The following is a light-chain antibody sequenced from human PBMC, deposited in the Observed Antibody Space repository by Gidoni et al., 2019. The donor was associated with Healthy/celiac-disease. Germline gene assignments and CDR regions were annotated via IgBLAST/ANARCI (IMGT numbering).Light chain of an antibody. CDR2: GAS. Sequence: DIVLTQPPATLSVSPGERATLSCRASQRVSSNLAWYQQKPGQAPRHLIYGASIRATGIPARFSGSGSGTEYTLTISILQSEDFAVYYCQQYNNWPPWTFGQXTKVEIK. CDR3: QQYNNWPPWT. V-gene: IGKV3D-15*03. J-gene: IGKJ1*01. CDR1: QRVSSN.